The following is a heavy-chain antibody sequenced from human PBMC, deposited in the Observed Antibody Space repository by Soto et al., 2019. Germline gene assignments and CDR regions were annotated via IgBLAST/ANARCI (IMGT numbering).Heavy chain of an antibody. CDR1: GGSISSSSYY. J-gene: IGHJ4*02. CDR2: IYYSGST. CDR3: ARLYYDYFWGSYRYTGGVDY. V-gene: IGHV4-39*01. Sequence: QLQLQESGPGLVKPSETLSLTCTVSGGSISSSSYYWGWIRQPPGKGLEWIGSIYYSGSTYYNPSLKSRVTISVDTSKNQFSLKLSSVTAADTAVYYCARLYYDYFWGSYRYTGGVDYWGQGTLVTVSS. D-gene: IGHD3-16*02.